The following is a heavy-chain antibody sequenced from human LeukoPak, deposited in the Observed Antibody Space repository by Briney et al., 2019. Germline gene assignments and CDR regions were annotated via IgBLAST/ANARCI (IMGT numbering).Heavy chain of an antibody. J-gene: IGHJ4*02. D-gene: IGHD2-15*01. CDR1: GGSISSYY. Sequence: SETLSLTCTVSGGSISSYYWSWIRQPPGKGLEWIGYIYYSGSTNYNPSLKSRVTISVDTSKNQFSLKLSSVTAADTAVYYCARDGGYCSGGSCYSGPPPLWGQGTLVTVSS. CDR2: IYYSGST. V-gene: IGHV4-59*12. CDR3: ARDGGYCSGGSCYSGPPPL.